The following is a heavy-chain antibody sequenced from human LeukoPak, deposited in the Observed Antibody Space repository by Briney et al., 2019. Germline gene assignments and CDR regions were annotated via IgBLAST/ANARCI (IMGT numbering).Heavy chain of an antibody. J-gene: IGHJ4*02. Sequence: GGSLRLSCAASGFTFSSYGMHWVRQAPGKGLEWVAVISYDGSNKYYAGSVKGRFTISRDNSKNTLYLQMNSLRAEDTAVYYCAKDITLGYWGQGTLVTDSS. V-gene: IGHV3-30*18. D-gene: IGHD3-10*01. CDR2: ISYDGSNK. CDR1: GFTFSSYG. CDR3: AKDITLGY.